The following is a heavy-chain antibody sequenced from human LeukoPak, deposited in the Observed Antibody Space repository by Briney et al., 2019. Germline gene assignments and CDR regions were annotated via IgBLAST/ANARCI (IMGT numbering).Heavy chain of an antibody. V-gene: IGHV1-69*04. CDR3: ARDGSTGTGGRYFDY. CDR2: IIPILGIA. CDR1: GGTFSSYA. D-gene: IGHD1-1*01. Sequence: PRASVKVSCKASGGTFSSYAISWVRQAPGQGLEWTGRIIPILGIANYAQKFQGRVTITADKSTGTAYMELSSLRSEDTAVYYCARDGSTGTGGRYFDYWGQGTLVTVSS. J-gene: IGHJ4*02.